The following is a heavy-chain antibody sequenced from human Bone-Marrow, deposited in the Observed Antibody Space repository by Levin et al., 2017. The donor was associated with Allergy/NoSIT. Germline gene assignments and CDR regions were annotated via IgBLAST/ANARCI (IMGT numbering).Heavy chain of an antibody. CDR2: MNPNSGNT. J-gene: IGHJ5*02. D-gene: IGHD5-18*01. CDR3: ARGIQLYLTADGWFDP. Sequence: ASVKVSCKASGYTFTSYDINWVRQATGQGLEWMGWMNPNSGNTGYAQKFQGRVTMTRNTSISTAYMELSSLRSEDTAVYYCARGIQLYLTADGWFDPWGQGTLVTVSS. V-gene: IGHV1-8*01. CDR1: GYTFTSYD.